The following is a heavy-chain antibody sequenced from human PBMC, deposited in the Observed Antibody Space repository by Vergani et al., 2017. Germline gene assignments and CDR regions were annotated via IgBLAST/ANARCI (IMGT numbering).Heavy chain of an antibody. CDR3: AKGGWNYWFDS. V-gene: IGHV3-23*01. J-gene: IGHJ5*01. Sequence: EVRLLESGGDLVQPGRSLRLSCPASGFSFTTSTMSWGRQAPGKGLEWVSTLNTIGDYTSYGDSVKGRFTISRDNSKSTLYLQMNSLRAEDTAIYYGAKGGWNYWFDSWGQGTLVIVS. CDR1: GFSFTTST. D-gene: IGHD1-1*01. CDR2: LNTIGDYT.